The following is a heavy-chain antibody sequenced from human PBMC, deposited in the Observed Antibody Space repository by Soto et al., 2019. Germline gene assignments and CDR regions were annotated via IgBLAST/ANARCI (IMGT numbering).Heavy chain of an antibody. CDR3: ARSVAGHFDY. J-gene: IGHJ4*02. V-gene: IGHV3-48*02. D-gene: IGHD6-19*01. Sequence: EVQLVESGGGLVQPGGSLRLTCVASGFPFSIYSMNWVRQAPGKGLEWSSYITSDTNTIKYADSVKGRFTISRDNAKNLVYLQMNILRDEDTAVYFCARSVAGHFDYWGQGTVVTVSS. CDR1: GFPFSIYS. CDR2: ITSDTNTI.